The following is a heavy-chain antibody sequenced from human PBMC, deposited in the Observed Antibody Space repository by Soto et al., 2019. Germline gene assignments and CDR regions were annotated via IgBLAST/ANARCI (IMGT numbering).Heavy chain of an antibody. CDR2: ISAYNGNT. CDR3: ARDSRRYYGDYRRIFGY. J-gene: IGHJ4*02. D-gene: IGHD4-17*01. Sequence: ASVKVSCKASGYTFTSYGISWVRQAPGQGLEWMGWISAYNGNTNYAQKLQGRVTMTTDTSTSTAYMELRSLRSDDTAVYYCARDSRRYYGDYRRIFGYWGQGTQVTVSS. V-gene: IGHV1-18*01. CDR1: GYTFTSYG.